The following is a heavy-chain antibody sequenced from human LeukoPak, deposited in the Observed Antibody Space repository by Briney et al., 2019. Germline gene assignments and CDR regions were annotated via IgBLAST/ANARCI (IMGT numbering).Heavy chain of an antibody. CDR2: IYYSGST. CDR3: ARGAAAADYYYYYGMDV. CDR1: GGSISSYC. Sequence: SETLSLTCTVSGGSISSYCWSWIRQPRGKGLEWIGYIYYSGSTNYNPSLKSRVTISVDTSKNQFSLKLSSVTAADTAVYYCARGAAAADYYYYYGMDVWGQGTTVTVSS. D-gene: IGHD6-13*01. J-gene: IGHJ6*02. V-gene: IGHV4-59*01.